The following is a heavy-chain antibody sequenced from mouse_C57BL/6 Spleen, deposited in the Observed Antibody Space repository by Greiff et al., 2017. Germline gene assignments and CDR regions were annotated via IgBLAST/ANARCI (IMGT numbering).Heavy chain of an antibody. V-gene: IGHV5-4*03. CDR1: GFTFSSYA. CDR3: ARGGPNWDVAEYYFDY. D-gene: IGHD4-1*01. CDR2: ISDGGSYT. Sequence: EVMLVESGGGLVKPGGSLKLSCAASGFTFSSYAMSWVRQTPEKRLEWVATISDGGSYTYYPDNVKGRFTISRDNAKNNLYLQMSHLKSEDTAMYYGARGGPNWDVAEYYFDYWGQGTTLTVSS. J-gene: IGHJ2*01.